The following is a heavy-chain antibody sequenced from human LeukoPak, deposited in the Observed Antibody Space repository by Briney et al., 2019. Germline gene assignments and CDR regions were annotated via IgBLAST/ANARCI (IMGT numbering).Heavy chain of an antibody. Sequence: PGGSLRLSCTASGFTVSSDYMSWGRQAPGKGLEWVSVVYSGGNTYYADSVKGRFTISRDNSKNTLYLQMNSLRAEDTAVYYCAREPPGGGFDYWGQGTLVTVSS. CDR2: VYSGGNT. CDR1: GFTVSSDY. V-gene: IGHV3-66*01. D-gene: IGHD3-16*01. J-gene: IGHJ4*02. CDR3: AREPPGGGFDY.